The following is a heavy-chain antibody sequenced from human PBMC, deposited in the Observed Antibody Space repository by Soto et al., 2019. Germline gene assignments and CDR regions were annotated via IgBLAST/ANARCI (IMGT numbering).Heavy chain of an antibody. CDR1: GFPFSIYA. CDR2: ISGSGGST. D-gene: IGHD6-25*01. J-gene: IGHJ4*02. V-gene: IGHV3-23*01. Sequence: GGSLRLSCAASGFPFSIYAMSLVRQSPGKGLEWVSSISGSGGSTYYADSVKGRFTISGDNSKNTLYLQMNSLRAEDTAVYYCAKAGRMRKRLHPCHYWAQGTLVTFSS. CDR3: AKAGRMRKRLHPCHY.